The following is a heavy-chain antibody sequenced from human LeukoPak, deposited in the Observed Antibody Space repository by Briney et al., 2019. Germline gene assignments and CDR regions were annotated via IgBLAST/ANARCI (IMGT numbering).Heavy chain of an antibody. J-gene: IGHJ6*03. Sequence: SETLSLTCAVYGGSFSGYYWSWIRQPPGKGLEWIGEINHSGSTNYNPSLKSRVTISVDTSKNQFSLKPSSVTAADTAVYYCARGTNILTGYYYYMDVWGKGTTVTVSS. D-gene: IGHD3-9*01. V-gene: IGHV4-34*01. CDR1: GGSFSGYY. CDR3: ARGTNILTGYYYYMDV. CDR2: INHSGST.